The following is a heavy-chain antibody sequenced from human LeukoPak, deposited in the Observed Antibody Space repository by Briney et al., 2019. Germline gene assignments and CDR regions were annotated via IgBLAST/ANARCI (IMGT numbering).Heavy chain of an antibody. CDR2: INPNSGGT. V-gene: IGHV1-2*02. Sequence: ASVKVSCKASGYTFTGYYMHWVRQAPGQGLEWMGWINPNSGGTNYAQKFQGRVTMTRDTSISTPYMEPSRLRSDDTAVYYCARGGPPGHDAFDIWGEGTMLTVSS. CDR1: GYTFTGYY. D-gene: IGHD3-10*01. J-gene: IGHJ3*02. CDR3: ARGGPPGHDAFDI.